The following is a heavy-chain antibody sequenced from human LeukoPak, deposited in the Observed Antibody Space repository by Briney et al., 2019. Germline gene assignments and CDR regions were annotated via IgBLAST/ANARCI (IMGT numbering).Heavy chain of an antibody. CDR3: ARVSGTDSSGYVQYDF. V-gene: IGHV3-74*01. CDR2: INSDGSST. J-gene: IGHJ4*02. CDR1: GFTFSSYW. D-gene: IGHD3-22*01. Sequence: PGGSLSLSCSASGFTFSSYWRDWLRQAPGKGLVWVSRINSDGSSTTYADSVKGRFTISRDNAKNTLYLQMNSLRAEDTAVYYCARVSGTDSSGYVQYDFCCRRTLVTVSS.